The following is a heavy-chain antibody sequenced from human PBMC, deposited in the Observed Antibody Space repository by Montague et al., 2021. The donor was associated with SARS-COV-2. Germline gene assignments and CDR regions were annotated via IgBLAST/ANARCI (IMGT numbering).Heavy chain of an antibody. J-gene: IGHJ5*02. CDR2: ISDTGTPI. V-gene: IGHV3-11*01. Sequence: SLRLSCAASSFTFSDYYMAWIRQAPGKGLEWVSYISDTGTPISYADSVKGRFTISRDKGNNSLYLQLNSLRAEDTAVYYCARDGGIAAAGIFDPWGQGTLVTVSS. CDR3: ARDGGIAAAGIFDP. D-gene: IGHD6-13*01. CDR1: SFTFSDYY.